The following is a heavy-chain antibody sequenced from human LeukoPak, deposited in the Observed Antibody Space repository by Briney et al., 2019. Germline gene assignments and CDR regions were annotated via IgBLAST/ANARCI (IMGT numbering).Heavy chain of an antibody. J-gene: IGHJ4*02. CDR2: ISDSGGGT. V-gene: IGHV3-23*01. CDR3: AKLPGRAADY. Sequence: GGSLRLSCAASGFTFSSYVMNWVRQAPGKGLEWVSGISDSGGGTYYADSVKGRFTISRDNSKNTLYLQMNSLRAEDTAVYYCAKLPGRAADYWGQGTLVTVSS. CDR1: GFTFSSYV.